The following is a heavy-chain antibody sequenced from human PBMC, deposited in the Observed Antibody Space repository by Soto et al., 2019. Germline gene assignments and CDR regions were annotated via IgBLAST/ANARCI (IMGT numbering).Heavy chain of an antibody. J-gene: IGHJ4*02. CDR3: AKAYFVWSSEQPYYFDY. D-gene: IGHD3-16*01. Sequence: EVQLLDSGGGLVQPGGSLRLSCAASGFTFSNYAMTWVRQGPGKGLEWVSGISGSGGRSYYADSVKGRFTISRDNSKSTVYLQMNSLIAEDTAVYYCAKAYFVWSSEQPYYFDYWGQGTLVTVSS. CDR2: ISGSGGRS. CDR1: GFTFSNYA. V-gene: IGHV3-23*01.